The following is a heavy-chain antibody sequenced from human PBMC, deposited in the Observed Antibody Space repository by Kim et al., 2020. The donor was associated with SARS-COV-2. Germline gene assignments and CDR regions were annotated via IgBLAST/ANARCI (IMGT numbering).Heavy chain of an antibody. CDR2: ICNDGSST. CDR1: GFTFSSYC. D-gene: IGHD4-17*01. Sequence: GGSLRLSCAASGFTFSSYCMHWVRQAPGRGLVWVSRICNDGSSTNYADSVQGRFTISRDNSKNTVYLQMHSLRAEDTAVYYCARMDYPDDSWGQGTLVTVSS. J-gene: IGHJ4*02. CDR3: ARMDYPDDS. V-gene: IGHV3-74*01.